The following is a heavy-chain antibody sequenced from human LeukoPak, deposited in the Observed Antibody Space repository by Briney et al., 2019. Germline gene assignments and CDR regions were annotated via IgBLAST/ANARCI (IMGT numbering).Heavy chain of an antibody. Sequence: PSETLSLTCTVSGGSISSGGYYWSWIRQHPGKGLEWIGHIYYSGSTYYNPSLKSRVTISVDTSKNQFSLKLSSATAADTAVYYCARVYKETYDSSGYYLGGPVDYWGQGTLVTVSS. CDR3: ARVYKETYDSSGYYLGGPVDY. CDR1: GGSISSGGYY. D-gene: IGHD3-22*01. V-gene: IGHV4-31*03. CDR2: IYYSGST. J-gene: IGHJ4*02.